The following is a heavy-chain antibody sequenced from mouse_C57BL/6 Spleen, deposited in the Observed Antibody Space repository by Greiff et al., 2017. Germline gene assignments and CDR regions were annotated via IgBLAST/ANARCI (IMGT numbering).Heavy chain of an antibody. CDR3: ARSKDDYHWYFDV. V-gene: IGHV1-7*01. D-gene: IGHD2-4*01. J-gene: IGHJ1*03. CDR1: GYTFTSYW. Sequence: VQLQQSGAELAKPGASVKLSCKASGYTFTSYWMHWVKQRPGQGLEWIGYINPSSGYTKYNQKFKDKATLTADKSSSTAYMQLSSLTYEDSAVYYCARSKDDYHWYFDVWGTGTTVTVSS. CDR2: INPSSGYT.